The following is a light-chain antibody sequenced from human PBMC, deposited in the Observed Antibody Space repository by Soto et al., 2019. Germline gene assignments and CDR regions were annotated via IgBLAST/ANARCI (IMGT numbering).Light chain of an antibody. CDR3: QHRANWPLT. V-gene: IGKV3-11*01. CDR1: QSVSSY. J-gene: IGKJ4*01. CDR2: DAS. Sequence: EIVLTQSPATLSLSPGERATLSCRASQSVSSYLAWYQQKPGQAPRLLIYDASNRATGIPARFSGSGSGTDFTLTISSLDPEEFAVYYCQHRANWPLTFGGGTTVEIK.